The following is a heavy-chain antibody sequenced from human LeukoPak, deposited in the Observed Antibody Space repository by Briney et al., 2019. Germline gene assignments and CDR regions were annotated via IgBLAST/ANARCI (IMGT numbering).Heavy chain of an antibody. J-gene: IGHJ4*02. Sequence: GGSLRPSCAASGFTFSNAWMSWVRQAPGKGLEWVGRIKSKTDGGTTDYAAPVKGRFTISRDDSKNTLYLQMNSLKTEDTAVYYCTTEGQGYYDSSGSAFDYWGQGTLVTVSS. D-gene: IGHD3-22*01. V-gene: IGHV3-15*01. CDR3: TTEGQGYYDSSGSAFDY. CDR2: IKSKTDGGTT. CDR1: GFTFSNAW.